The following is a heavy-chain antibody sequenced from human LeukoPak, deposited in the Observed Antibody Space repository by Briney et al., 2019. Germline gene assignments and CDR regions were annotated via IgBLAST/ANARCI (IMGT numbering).Heavy chain of an antibody. J-gene: IGHJ6*02. CDR1: GYSFTSYW. CDR2: IYPGDSDT. V-gene: IGHV5-51*01. CDR3: ARHKSPNYYYYYGMDV. Sequence: GESLKISCKGSGYSFTSYWIGWGRQVPGKGLEWMGIIYPGDSDTRYSPSFQGQVTISADKSISTAYLQWSSLKASDTAMYYCARHKSPNYYYYYGMDVWGQGTTVTVSS.